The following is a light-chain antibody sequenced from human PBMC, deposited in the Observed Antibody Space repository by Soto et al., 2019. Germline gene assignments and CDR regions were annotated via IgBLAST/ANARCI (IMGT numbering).Light chain of an antibody. V-gene: IGKV1-8*01. Sequence: AIRMTQSPSSLSASTGDRVTITSRASQNISKYLAWYQQSAGTAPKLLIYDVYTLHSGVPSRFSGSGSGTDFTLTISFLQSEDFATYYCQHYHSYPWTFGQGTKVEI. CDR3: QHYHSYPWT. CDR2: DVY. CDR1: QNISKY. J-gene: IGKJ1*01.